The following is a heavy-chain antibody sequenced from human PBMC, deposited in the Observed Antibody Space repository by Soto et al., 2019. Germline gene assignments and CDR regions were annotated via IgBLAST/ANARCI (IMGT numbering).Heavy chain of an antibody. V-gene: IGHV1-18*01. CDR3: ARDLPTMDV. CDR1: GYTFTSYG. J-gene: IGHJ6*02. Sequence: QVQLVQSGAEVRKPGASVKVSCKASGYTFTSYGISWVRQAPGQGLEWMGWIRAYNGNTNYAQKLQGRVTMTTDTTTTTAYMELGSLRSADTGVYYCARDLPTMDVWGHGTTVTVSS. CDR2: IRAYNGNT.